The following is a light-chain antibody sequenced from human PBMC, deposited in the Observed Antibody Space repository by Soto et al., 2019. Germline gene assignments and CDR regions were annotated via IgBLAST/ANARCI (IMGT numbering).Light chain of an antibody. J-gene: IGKJ1*01. CDR1: QGISSY. V-gene: IGKV1-8*01. CDR2: AAS. CDR3: QQYYSYPLT. Sequence: AIRMTQSPSSFSASTGDRVTITCRASQGISSYLAWYQQKPGKAPKLLIYAASTLQSWVPSRFSGSGSGTDFTLTISGLQSEDFATYYCQQYYSYPLTFGQGTKVEIK.